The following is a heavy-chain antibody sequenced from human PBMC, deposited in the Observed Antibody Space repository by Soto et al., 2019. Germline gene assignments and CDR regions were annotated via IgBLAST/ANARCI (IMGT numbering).Heavy chain of an antibody. CDR3: ARARNVVFGNNVYL. V-gene: IGHV4-38-2*02. CDR2: VYLSGHT. D-gene: IGHD3-16*01. J-gene: IGHJ4*02. CDR1: GYCVTSGSY. Sequence: SXTLSLSGTFSGYCVTSGSYWGWFRQPPEKGLEWIGMVYLSGHTYHNPSLMSLVTISIDTSKNQFSLKLTSVTAADTAVYYCARARNVVFGNNVYLRGLGTMVTVSS.